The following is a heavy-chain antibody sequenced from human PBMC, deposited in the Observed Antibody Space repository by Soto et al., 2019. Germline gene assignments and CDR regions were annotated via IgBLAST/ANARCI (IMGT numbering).Heavy chain of an antibody. D-gene: IGHD6-13*01. CDR1: GGSFSGYY. CDR2: INHSGST. V-gene: IGHV4-34*01. J-gene: IGHJ4*01. CDR3: ARVGYSSDY. Sequence: SETLSLTCAVYGGSFSGYYWSWIRQPPGKGLEWIGEINHSGSTNYNPSLKSRVTISVDTSKNQFSLKLSSVTAADPAVYYCARVGYSSDYWGHGTLVPVSP.